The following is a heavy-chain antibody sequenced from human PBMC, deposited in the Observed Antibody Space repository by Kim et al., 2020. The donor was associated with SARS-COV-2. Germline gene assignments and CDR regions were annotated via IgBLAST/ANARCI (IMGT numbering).Heavy chain of an antibody. J-gene: IGHJ3*02. CDR2: INYSGST. CDR1: GGSISSGGYY. CDR3: ARGALPPRFTLITMVRRVRLGVDS. V-gene: IGHV4-31*03. D-gene: IGHD3-10*01. Sequence: SETLSLTCTVSGGSISSGGYYWSWIRQHPGKGREWIGYINYSGSTYSNPSLKSRVTISVDTSKNQFSLKLSPMTAADTAVYYCARGALPPRFTLITMVRRVRLGVDSWGHGQMVPVPS.